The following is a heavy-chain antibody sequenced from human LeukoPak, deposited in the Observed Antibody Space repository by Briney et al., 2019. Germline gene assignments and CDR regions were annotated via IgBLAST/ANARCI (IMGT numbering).Heavy chain of an antibody. CDR3: ARGSYDSSDFEYFHH. CDR1: GYTFSSYA. J-gene: IGHJ1*01. D-gene: IGHD3-22*01. V-gene: IGHV1-2*02. CDR2: INPNSGGT. Sequence: ASVKVSCKASGYTFSSYAMNWVRQAPGQGLEWMGWINPNSGGTNYAQKFQGRVAMTRDTSIGTAYMELNRLRSDDTAVYYCARGSYDSSDFEYFHHWGQGTLVTVSS.